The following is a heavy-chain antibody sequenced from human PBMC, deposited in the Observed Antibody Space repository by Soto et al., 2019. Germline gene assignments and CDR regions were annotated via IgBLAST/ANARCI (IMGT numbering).Heavy chain of an antibody. CDR1: GFTFSSYG. V-gene: IGHV3-33*01. CDR2: IWYDGSNK. J-gene: IGHJ4*02. CDR3: ARDQQWLVRFYFDF. Sequence: PGGSLRLSCAASGFTFSSYGMHWVRQAPGKGLEWVAVIWYDGSNKYYADSVKGRFTISRDNSKNTLYLQTNSLRAEDTAVYYCARDQQWLVRFYFDFWGQGTLVTVSS. D-gene: IGHD6-19*01.